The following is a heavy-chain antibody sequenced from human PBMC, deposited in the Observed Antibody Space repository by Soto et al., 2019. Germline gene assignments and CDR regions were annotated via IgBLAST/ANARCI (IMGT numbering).Heavy chain of an antibody. D-gene: IGHD6-13*01. J-gene: IGHJ4*02. CDR2: TYYRSNCFN. CDR1: LDSFSNHSAA. Sequence: SQTLSLTGSVSLDSFSNHSAACNWIRQSPSRGLECMGRTYYRSNCFNNYALSVKGRITISPDRSKNQFSLQLNSVTTEDTAVYSCALIAAAGADFAYWRQGTLVTVSP. V-gene: IGHV6-1*01. CDR3: ALIAAAGADFAY.